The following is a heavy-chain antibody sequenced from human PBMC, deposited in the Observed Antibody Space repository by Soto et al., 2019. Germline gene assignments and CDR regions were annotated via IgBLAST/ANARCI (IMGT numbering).Heavy chain of an antibody. CDR3: ARAEFKYCARTSCYGEYGEY. CDR2: ISAYNGNT. CDR1: GYTFTSYG. J-gene: IGHJ4*02. Sequence: ASVKVSCKASGYTFTSYGISWVRQAPGQGLEWMGWISAYNGNTNYAQKLQGRVTMTTDTSTSTAYMELRSLRSDDTAVYYCARAEFKYCARTSCYGEYGEYWGKGALVTVSS. V-gene: IGHV1-18*01. D-gene: IGHD2-2*01.